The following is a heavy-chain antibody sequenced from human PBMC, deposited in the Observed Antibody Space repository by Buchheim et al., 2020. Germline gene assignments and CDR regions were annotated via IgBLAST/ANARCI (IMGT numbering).Heavy chain of an antibody. V-gene: IGHV4-30-4*01. CDR1: GGSISSGDYY. CDR2: IYYSGST. Sequence: QVQLQESGPGLVKPSQTLSLTCTVSGGSISSGDYYWSWIRQPPGKGLEWIGYIYYSGSTYYNPSLKSRVTISVDTSNNQFSLKLSSVTAADTAVYYCARMDGWTIFGVALSGMDVWGQGTT. CDR3: ARMDGWTIFGVALSGMDV. J-gene: IGHJ6*02. D-gene: IGHD3-3*01.